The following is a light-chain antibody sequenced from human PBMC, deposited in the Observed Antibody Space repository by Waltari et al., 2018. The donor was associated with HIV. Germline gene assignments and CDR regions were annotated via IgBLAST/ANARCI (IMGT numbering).Light chain of an antibody. Sequence: QSGLYQPPSVSQTLRQTAILTCDGDYNNFGSQGDTWFQQHRGRPPKLLSYMTHGRPSGVSGRFSASRSGDTAYLSISSLESEDEAYYFCSSWDSTLSAWVFGGGTQLTVL. CDR1: YNNFGSQG. CDR3: SSWDSTLSAWV. CDR2: MTH. V-gene: IGLV10-54*01. J-gene: IGLJ3*02.